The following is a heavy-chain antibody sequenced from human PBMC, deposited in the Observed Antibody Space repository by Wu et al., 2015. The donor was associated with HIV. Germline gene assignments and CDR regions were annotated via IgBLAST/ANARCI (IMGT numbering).Heavy chain of an antibody. V-gene: IGHV1-69*12. D-gene: IGHD2-8*02. J-gene: IGHJ5*02. CDR2: IIPIFGTA. Sequence: QVQLVQSGAEVKKPGSSVKVSCKASGGTFSSYAISWVRQAPGQGLEWMGGIIPIFGTANYAQKFQGRVTITADESTSTAYMELRSLRSDDTAVYYCARDLCVRGXCYRSPGDWFDPWGQGTLVTVSS. CDR1: GGTFSSYA. CDR3: ARDLCVRGXCYRSPGDWFDP.